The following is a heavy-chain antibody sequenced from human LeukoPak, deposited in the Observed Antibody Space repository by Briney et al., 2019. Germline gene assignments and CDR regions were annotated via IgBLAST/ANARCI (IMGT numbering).Heavy chain of an antibody. CDR2: ISGSGGST. D-gene: IGHD3-22*01. Sequence: GGSLRLSCAASGFTFSSYAMNWVRQAPGKGLEWVSSISGSGGSTYYADSVKGRFFISRDNFKKMLYMQMNSLRAEDTAVYYCAKRGYYYDSGGYYYFDYWGQGTLVTVSS. J-gene: IGHJ4*02. CDR1: GFTFSSYA. V-gene: IGHV3-23*01. CDR3: AKRGYYYDSGGYYYFDY.